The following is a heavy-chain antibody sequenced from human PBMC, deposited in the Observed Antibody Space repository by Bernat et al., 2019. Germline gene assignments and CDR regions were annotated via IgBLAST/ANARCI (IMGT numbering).Heavy chain of an antibody. CDR1: GLNFSNYW. Sequence: EVHLAESGGGLVQPGGSLRLSCAASGLNFSNYWMSWVRQAPGKGLEWVANIDQDGSDKFYVDSVKGRFIVSRDNAKNSLYLQMNSLRAEDTAFYYWAREHRGGYSYNWFDPWGQGTLVTVSS. CDR3: AREHRGGYSYNWFDP. V-gene: IGHV3-7*03. J-gene: IGHJ5*02. CDR2: IDQDGSDK. D-gene: IGHD5-18*01.